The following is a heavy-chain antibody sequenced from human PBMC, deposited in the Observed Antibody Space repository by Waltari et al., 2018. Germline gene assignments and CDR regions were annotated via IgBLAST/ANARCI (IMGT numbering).Heavy chain of an antibody. J-gene: IGHJ6*03. V-gene: IGHV4-38-2*01. D-gene: IGHD3-9*01. CDR1: GYSISSGYY. CDR3: ASDDMLTGSNYYMDV. Sequence: QVQLQESGPGLVKPSETLSLTCAVSGYSISSGYYWGWIRQPPGKGLEWIGSIYHSGSTYYNPSLKSRVTISVDTSKNQFSLKLSSVTAADTAVYYCASDDMLTGSNYYMDVWGKGTTVTVSS. CDR2: IYHSGST.